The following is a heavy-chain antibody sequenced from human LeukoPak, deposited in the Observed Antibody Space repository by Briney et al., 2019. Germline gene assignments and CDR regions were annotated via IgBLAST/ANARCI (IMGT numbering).Heavy chain of an antibody. CDR2: ISYDGSNK. J-gene: IGHJ4*02. CDR1: GFTFCSYG. V-gene: IGHV3-30*03. CDR3: ATPGFGY. D-gene: IGHD3-10*01. Sequence: PGGSLRLSCAASGFTFCSYGMHWVRQAPGKGLEWVAVISYDGSNKYYADSVKGRFTISRDNSKNTLYLQMNSLRAEDTAVYYCATPGFGYWGQGTLVTVSS.